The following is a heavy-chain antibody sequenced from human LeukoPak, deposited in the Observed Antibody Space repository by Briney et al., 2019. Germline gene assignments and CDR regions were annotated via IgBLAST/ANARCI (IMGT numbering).Heavy chain of an antibody. CDR3: ARDQREWLVISQLDP. D-gene: IGHD6-19*01. J-gene: IGHJ5*02. CDR2: IYYSGST. Sequence: SETLSLTCTVSGGSISSSSYYWGWIRQPPGKGLEWIGSIYYSGSTYYNPSLKSRVTISVDTSKNQFSLKLSSVTAADTAVYYCARDQREWLVISQLDPWGQGTLVTVSS. V-gene: IGHV4-39*02. CDR1: GGSISSSSYY.